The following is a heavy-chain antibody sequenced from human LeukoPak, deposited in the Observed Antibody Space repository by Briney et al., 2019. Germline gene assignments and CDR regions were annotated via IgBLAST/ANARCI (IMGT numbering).Heavy chain of an antibody. D-gene: IGHD2-15*01. Sequence: SETLSLTCTVSGGSISSYYWSWIPQPPGKGLEWIGYIYYSGSTNYNPSLKSRVTISVDTSKNQFSLKLSSVTAADTAVYYCAWQVVVGRFETFDPWGQGTLVTISS. CDR1: GGSISSYY. J-gene: IGHJ5*02. CDR3: AWQVVVGRFETFDP. V-gene: IGHV4-59*08. CDR2: IYYSGST.